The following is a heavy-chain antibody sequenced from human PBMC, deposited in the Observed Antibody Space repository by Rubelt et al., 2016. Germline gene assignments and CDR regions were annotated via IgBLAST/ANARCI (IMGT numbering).Heavy chain of an antibody. CDR3: ARLSWLPAARSYYYGMDV. D-gene: IGHD2-2*01. Sequence: QVQLQQWGAGLLKPSETLSLTCAVYGGSFRDYYWSWIRQPPGKGLEWIGEINHSGSTNYNPSLKGGCTISVATSKNRLSSKMCLGTAAATVVYYCARLSWLPAARSYYYGMDVWGQGTTVTVSS. CDR2: INHSGST. J-gene: IGHJ6*02. CDR1: GGSFRDYY. V-gene: IGHV4-34*01.